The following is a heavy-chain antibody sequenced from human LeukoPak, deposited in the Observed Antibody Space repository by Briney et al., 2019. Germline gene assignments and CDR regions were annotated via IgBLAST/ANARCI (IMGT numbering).Heavy chain of an antibody. J-gene: IGHJ4*02. V-gene: IGHV3-30*03. CDR2: ISYDGSNK. Sequence: GRSLRLSCAASGFTFSSYGMHWVRQAPGKGLEWVAVISYDGSNKYYADSVKGRFTISRDNSKNTLYLQMNSLRAEDTAVYYCARDLGVVPAASFIYWGQGTLVTVSS. CDR1: GFTFSSYG. D-gene: IGHD2-2*01. CDR3: ARDLGVVPAASFIY.